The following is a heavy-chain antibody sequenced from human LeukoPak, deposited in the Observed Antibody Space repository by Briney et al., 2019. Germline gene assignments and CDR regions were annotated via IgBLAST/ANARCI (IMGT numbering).Heavy chain of an antibody. V-gene: IGHV3-74*01. D-gene: IGHD1-26*01. CDR2: INTDGSNT. CDR3: TSYRYSGSYGIDY. Sequence: GGSLRLSCAASGFTFSNYWMHWVRQAPGKGLVWISRINTDGSNTNYAGSVTGRFTISRDNAKNSLYLQMNSLRAEDTAVYYCTSYRYSGSYGIDYWGQGTLVTVSS. J-gene: IGHJ4*02. CDR1: GFTFSNYW.